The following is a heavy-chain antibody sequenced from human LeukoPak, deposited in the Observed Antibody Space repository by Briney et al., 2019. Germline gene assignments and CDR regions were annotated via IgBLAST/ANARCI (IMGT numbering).Heavy chain of an antibody. CDR2: ISSRGGNT. Sequence: ASVKVSCRASGYIFAGYYIHWVRQAPGQGLEWMGIISSRGGNTNYTQKFQGRVSMTTDTSTSTVYMELSSLRSEDTAVYYCARGDYSNPCDHWGQGTLVTVSS. J-gene: IGHJ4*02. CDR1: GYIFAGYY. CDR3: ARGDYSNPCDH. V-gene: IGHV1-46*01. D-gene: IGHD4-11*01.